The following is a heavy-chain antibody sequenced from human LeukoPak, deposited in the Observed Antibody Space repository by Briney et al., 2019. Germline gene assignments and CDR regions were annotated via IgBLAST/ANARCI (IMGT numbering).Heavy chain of an antibody. CDR1: GGSISSGDYY. V-gene: IGHV4-30-4*02. Sequence: SETLSLTCTVSGGSISSGDYYWSWIRQPPGKGLEWIGYIYYSGSTYYNPSLKSRVTISVDTSKNQFSLKLSSVTAADTAVYYCARDWDTYYYDSSGYYPPGGAFDIWGQGTMVTVSS. CDR2: IYYSGST. CDR3: ARDWDTYYYDSSGYYPPGGAFDI. J-gene: IGHJ3*02. D-gene: IGHD3-22*01.